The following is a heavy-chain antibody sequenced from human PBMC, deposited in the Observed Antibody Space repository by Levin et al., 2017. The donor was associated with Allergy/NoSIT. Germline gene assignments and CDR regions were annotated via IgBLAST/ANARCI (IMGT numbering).Heavy chain of an antibody. V-gene: IGHV1-69*13. Sequence: SVKVSCKASGGTFSSYAISWVRQAPGQGLEWMGGIIPIFGTANYAQKFQGRVTITADESTSTAYMELSSLRSEDTAVYYCARTLTRRYYYDSSNPYYFDYWGQGTLVTVSS. J-gene: IGHJ4*02. CDR2: IIPIFGTA. CDR1: GGTFSSYA. D-gene: IGHD3-22*01. CDR3: ARTLTRRYYYDSSNPYYFDY.